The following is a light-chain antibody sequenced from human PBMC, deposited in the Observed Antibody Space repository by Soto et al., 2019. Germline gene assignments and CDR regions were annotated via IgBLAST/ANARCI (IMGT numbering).Light chain of an antibody. CDR3: QQRSNWPHT. J-gene: IGKJ1*01. V-gene: IGKV3-11*01. CDR2: DAS. Sequence: EIVLTQSPATLSLSPGERATLSCRASQSVSSYLAWYQQKPGQAPRLLIYDASNRATGIPARFSGSGSGTDFTLNISSLEPEDFAVYYCQQRSNWPHTVGQGTKVQIK. CDR1: QSVSSY.